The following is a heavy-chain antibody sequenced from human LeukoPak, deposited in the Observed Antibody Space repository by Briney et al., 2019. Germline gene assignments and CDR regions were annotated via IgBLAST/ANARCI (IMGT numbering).Heavy chain of an antibody. CDR1: GGTFSSYA. V-gene: IGHV1-69*13. CDR3: ARVGSSSGWDLGY. Sequence: SVKVSCKASGGTFSSYAISWVRQAPGQGLEWMGGIIPIFGTANYAQKFQGRVTITADESTSTAYMELSSLRSEDTAVYYCARVGSSSGWDLGYWGQGTLVTVSS. D-gene: IGHD6-19*01. CDR2: IIPIFGTA. J-gene: IGHJ4*02.